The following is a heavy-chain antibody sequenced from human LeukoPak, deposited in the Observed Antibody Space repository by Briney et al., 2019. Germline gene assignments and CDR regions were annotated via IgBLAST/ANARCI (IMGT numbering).Heavy chain of an antibody. Sequence: GGSLRLSCAASGFTFSNYWMTWVRQAPGKGLEWVANIKQDGSEKYYADSVKGRFTVHRDNAKNSLYLQMHSLRVEDTAVYYCASSPMAVEGHYWGQGTLVTVSS. CDR1: GFTFSNYW. CDR2: IKQDGSEK. D-gene: IGHD6-19*01. V-gene: IGHV3-7*01. J-gene: IGHJ4*02. CDR3: ASSPMAVEGHY.